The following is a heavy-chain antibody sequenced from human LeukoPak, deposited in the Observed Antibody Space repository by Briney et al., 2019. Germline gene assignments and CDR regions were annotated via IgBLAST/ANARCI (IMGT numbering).Heavy chain of an antibody. D-gene: IGHD6-6*01. Sequence: SETLSLTCTVSGGSISSYYWSWIRQPPGKGLEWIGYIYYSGSTNYNPSLKSRVTISVDTSKNQFSLKLSSVTAADTAVYYCARGEVSSSSIDYWGQGILVTVSS. V-gene: IGHV4-59*08. CDR2: IYYSGST. CDR1: GGSISSYY. J-gene: IGHJ4*02. CDR3: ARGEVSSSSIDY.